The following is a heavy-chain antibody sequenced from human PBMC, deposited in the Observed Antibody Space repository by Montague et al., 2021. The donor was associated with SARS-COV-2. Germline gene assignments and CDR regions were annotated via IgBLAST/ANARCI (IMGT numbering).Heavy chain of an antibody. V-gene: IGHV4-34*01. Sequence: SDPLSLTCAVYGGSFSGYYWSWIRQPPGKGLEWIGEINHSGSTNYNPSLKSRVTISVDTSKNQFSLKLSSVTAADTAVYYCARGSTVTHYWGQGTLSPSPQ. J-gene: IGHJ4*02. CDR3: ARGSTVTHY. CDR1: GGSFSGYY. CDR2: INHSGST. D-gene: IGHD4-17*01.